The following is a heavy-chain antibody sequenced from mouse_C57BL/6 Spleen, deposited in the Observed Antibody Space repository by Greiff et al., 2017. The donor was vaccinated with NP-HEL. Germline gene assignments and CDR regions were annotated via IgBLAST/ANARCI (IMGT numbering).Heavy chain of an antibody. V-gene: IGHV7-3*01. J-gene: IGHJ4*01. CDR2: IRNKANGYTT. CDR1: GFTFTDYY. D-gene: IGHD2-3*01. CDR3: ARDGYYRYYAMDY. Sequence: EVKLVESGGGLVQPGGSLSLSCAASGFTFTDYYMSWVRQPPGKALEWLGFIRNKANGYTTEYSASVKGRFTISRDNSQSILYLQMNARRAEDSATYYCARDGYYRYYAMDYWGQGTSVTVSS.